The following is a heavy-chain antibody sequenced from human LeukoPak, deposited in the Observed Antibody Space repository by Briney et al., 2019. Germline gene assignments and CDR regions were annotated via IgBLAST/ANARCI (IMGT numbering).Heavy chain of an antibody. CDR1: GFTFSSYA. CDR2: ISYDGSNK. D-gene: IGHD4-17*01. V-gene: IGHV3-30-3*01. J-gene: IGHJ4*02. Sequence: GGSLRLSCAASGFTFSSYAMHWVRQAPGKGLEWVAVISYDGSNKYYADSVKGRFTISRDNSKNTLYLQMNSLRAEDTAVYYCARELTTRGDYWGQGTLVTVSS. CDR3: ARELTTRGDY.